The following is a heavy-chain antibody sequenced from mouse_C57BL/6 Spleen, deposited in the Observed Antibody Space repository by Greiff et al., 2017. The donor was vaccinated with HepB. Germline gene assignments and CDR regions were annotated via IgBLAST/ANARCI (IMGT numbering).Heavy chain of an antibody. J-gene: IGHJ4*01. CDR3: ASYDYAMDY. CDR2: ISSGGSYT. CDR1: GFTFSSYG. V-gene: IGHV5-6*01. Sequence: EVMLVESGGDLVKPGGSLKLSCAASGFTFSSYGMSWVRQTPDKRLEWVATISSGGSYTYYPDSVKGRFTISRDNAKNTLYLQMSSLKSEDTAMYYCASYDYAMDYWGQGTSVTVSS. D-gene: IGHD2-3*01.